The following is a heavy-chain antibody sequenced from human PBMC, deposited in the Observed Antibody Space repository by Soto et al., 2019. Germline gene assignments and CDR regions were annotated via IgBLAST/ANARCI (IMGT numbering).Heavy chain of an antibody. CDR2: IIPILGIA. Sequence: GPSVKVSCKASGGTFSSYTISWVRQAPGQGLEWMGRIIPILGIANYAQKFQGRVTITADKSTSTAYMELSSLRSEDTAVYYCARWKNYGSWMGDYYYGMDVWGQGTTVTVSS. CDR1: GGTFSSYT. D-gene: IGHD3-10*01. V-gene: IGHV1-69*02. J-gene: IGHJ6*02. CDR3: ARWKNYGSWMGDYYYGMDV.